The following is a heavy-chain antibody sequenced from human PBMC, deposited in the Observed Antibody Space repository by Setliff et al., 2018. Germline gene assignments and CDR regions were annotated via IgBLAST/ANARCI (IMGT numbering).Heavy chain of an antibody. D-gene: IGHD6-19*01. J-gene: IGHJ6*03. CDR1: GGSISSYY. V-gene: IGHV4-4*07. Sequence: PSETLSLTCTVSGGSISSYYWSWIRQPAGKGLEWIGHIYIGGSANYNPSLKSRVTMSVDMSKNHFSLRLTSVTAADMAVYYCAREQWLDPPGYYYMDVWAKGTTVTVSS. CDR3: AREQWLDPPGYYYMDV. CDR2: IYIGGSA.